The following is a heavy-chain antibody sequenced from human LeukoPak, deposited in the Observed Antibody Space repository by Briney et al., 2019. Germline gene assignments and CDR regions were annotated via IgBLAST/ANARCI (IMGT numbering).Heavy chain of an antibody. D-gene: IGHD1-26*01. Sequence: SETLSLTCTVSGGSISSYYWSWIRQPPGKGLEWIGYMYYSGSTNYNPSTNYNPSLKSRVTTSVDTSKNQFSLKLSSVTAADTAVYYCARDVGATPGYFDYWGQGTLVTVSS. CDR3: ARDVGATPGYFDY. CDR2: MYYSGST. CDR1: GGSISSYY. J-gene: IGHJ4*02. V-gene: IGHV4-59*01.